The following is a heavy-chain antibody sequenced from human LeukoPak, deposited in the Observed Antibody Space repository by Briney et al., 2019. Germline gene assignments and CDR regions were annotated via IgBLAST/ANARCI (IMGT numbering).Heavy chain of an antibody. CDR3: ARQEDYYDSALDY. Sequence: PSETLSLTCTVSGGSISSYYWSWIRQPPGKGLEWIGYIYYSGSTNYNPSLKSRVTISVDTSKNQFSLKLSSVTAADTAVYYCARQEDYYDSALDYWGQGTLVTVSS. V-gene: IGHV4-59*08. CDR1: GGSISSYY. J-gene: IGHJ4*02. D-gene: IGHD3-22*01. CDR2: IYYSGST.